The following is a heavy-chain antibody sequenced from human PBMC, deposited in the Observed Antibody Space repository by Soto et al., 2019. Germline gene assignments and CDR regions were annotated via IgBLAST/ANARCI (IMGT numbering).Heavy chain of an antibody. Sequence: PGGSLRLSCTASGFNFSSYGLHWVRQAPGRGLEWVAVISYDGSHKLSADSVKGRFTISRDNSKNTLYLQMNSLRAEDTAVYYCARDMVRGMDVWGQGTTVTVSS. CDR1: GFNFSSYG. CDR3: ARDMVRGMDV. CDR2: ISYDGSHK. J-gene: IGHJ6*02. V-gene: IGHV3-30*03. D-gene: IGHD3-10*01.